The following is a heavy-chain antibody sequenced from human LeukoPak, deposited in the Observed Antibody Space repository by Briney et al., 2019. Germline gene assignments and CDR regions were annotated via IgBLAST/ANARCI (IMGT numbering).Heavy chain of an antibody. Sequence: KPSETLSLTCTASGASMHNHYWSWIRQPPGKSLEWIGYVSDSEATNYNPSLKSRVSMSVDTSKKEVSLRLRSVTAADTALYYCATRPAETTWYGVFDYWSRGTLVNVSS. CDR2: VSDSEAT. CDR1: GASMHNHY. CDR3: ATRPAETTWYGVFDY. V-gene: IGHV4-59*11. J-gene: IGHJ4*02. D-gene: IGHD1-14*01.